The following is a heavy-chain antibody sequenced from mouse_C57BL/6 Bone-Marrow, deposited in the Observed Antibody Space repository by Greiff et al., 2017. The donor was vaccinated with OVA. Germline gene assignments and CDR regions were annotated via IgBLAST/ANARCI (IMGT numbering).Heavy chain of an antibody. J-gene: IGHJ3*01. CDR1: GFTIKDYY. V-gene: IGHV14-2*01. D-gene: IGHD2-4*01. CDR3: ARRGYYDYDGAWFAY. CDR2: IDPEDGET. Sequence: VQLQQSGAELVKPGASVKLSCTASGFTIKDYYMPWVKQRTEQGLEWIGRIDPEDGETKYAPKFQGQATITADTSSNTAYLQHSSLTSEDTAVYDCARRGYYDYDGAWFAYWGQGTLVTVSA.